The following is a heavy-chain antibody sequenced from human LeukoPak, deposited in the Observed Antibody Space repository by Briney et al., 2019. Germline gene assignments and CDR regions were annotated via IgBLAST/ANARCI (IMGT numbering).Heavy chain of an antibody. CDR1: GGSISSYY. V-gene: IGHV4-59*01. CDR2: IYYSGIT. J-gene: IGHJ4*02. CDR3: ARAASSWSFDY. Sequence: PSETLSLTCTVSGGSISSYYWSWIRQPPGKGLEWIGYIYYSGITNYNPSLKSQVTISVDTSKNQFSLKLNSVTAADTALYYCARAASSWSFDYWGQGTLVTVSS. D-gene: IGHD6-13*01.